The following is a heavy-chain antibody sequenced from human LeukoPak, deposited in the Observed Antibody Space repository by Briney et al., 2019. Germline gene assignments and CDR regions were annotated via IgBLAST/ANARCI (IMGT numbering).Heavy chain of an antibody. D-gene: IGHD1-26*01. CDR1: GFTFSSYS. J-gene: IGHJ4*02. CDR2: ISSSSSYI. Sequence: GGSLRLSCAASGFTFSSYSMNWVRQAPGKGLEWVSSISSSSSYIYHADSVKGRFTISRDNAKNSLYLQMNSLRAEDTAVYYCARGVGAWAAAPNAFDCWGQGTLVTVSS. V-gene: IGHV3-21*01. CDR3: ARGVGAWAAAPNAFDC.